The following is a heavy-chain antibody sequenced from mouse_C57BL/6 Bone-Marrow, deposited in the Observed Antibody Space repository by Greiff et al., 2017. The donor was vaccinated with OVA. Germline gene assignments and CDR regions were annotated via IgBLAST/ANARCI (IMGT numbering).Heavy chain of an antibody. CDR2: IWSGGST. CDR3: ARKSSSYGYFDV. D-gene: IGHD1-1*01. Sequence: VQLQQSGPGLVQPSQSLSITCTVSGFSLTSYGVHWVRQSPGKGLEWLGVIWSGGSTDYNAAFISRLSISKDNSKSQVFFKMNSLQADDTAIYYCARKSSSYGYFDVWGTGTTVTVSS. CDR1: GFSLTSYG. V-gene: IGHV2-2*01. J-gene: IGHJ1*03.